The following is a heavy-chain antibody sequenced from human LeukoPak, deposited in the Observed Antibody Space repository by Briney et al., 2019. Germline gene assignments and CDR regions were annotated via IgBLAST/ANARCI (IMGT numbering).Heavy chain of an antibody. CDR3: AGGDGWFGELLSFDY. CDR1: GFTFSSYS. D-gene: IGHD3-10*01. V-gene: IGHV3-48*02. Sequence: GRSLRLSCAASGFTFSSYSMNWVRQAPGKGLEWVSHISSSNNTKYYADSVKGRFTISRDNAKNSLYLQMNSLRDEDTAVYLCAGGDGWFGELLSFDYWGQGTLVTVSS. CDR2: ISSSNNTK. J-gene: IGHJ4*02.